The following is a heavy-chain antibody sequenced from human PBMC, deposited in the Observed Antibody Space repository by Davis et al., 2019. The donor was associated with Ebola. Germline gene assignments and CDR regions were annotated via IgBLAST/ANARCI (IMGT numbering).Heavy chain of an antibody. J-gene: IGHJ5*02. Sequence: PGGSLRLSCAASGFTFSRHSMNWVRQAPGKGLEWIAFISSGGHDTYYADSVKGRFTISRENSKNTLYLQMNSLRAEDTAVYYCAKTPLVVPAAHSWFDPWGQGTLVTVSS. CDR3: AKTPLVVPAAHSWFDP. CDR1: GFTFSRHS. D-gene: IGHD2-2*01. CDR2: ISSGGHDT. V-gene: IGHV3-23*01.